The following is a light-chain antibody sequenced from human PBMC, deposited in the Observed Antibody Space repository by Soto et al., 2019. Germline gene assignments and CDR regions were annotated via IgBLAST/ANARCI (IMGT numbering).Light chain of an antibody. V-gene: IGKV1-12*01. CDR2: AAS. CDR3: QQANNFPFT. Sequence: DIQMTQSPSSVSASVGDRVTITCRASQGISSWLAWYQQKPGKAPKLLIYAASSLQSGVPSRFSGRGSGTHFTIPVTGLQPEDFAICCCQQANNFPFTFGGGTKVDIK. J-gene: IGKJ4*01. CDR1: QGISSW.